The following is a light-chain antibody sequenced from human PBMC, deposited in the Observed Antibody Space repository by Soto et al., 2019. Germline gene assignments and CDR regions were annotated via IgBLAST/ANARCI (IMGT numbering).Light chain of an antibody. V-gene: IGKV1-5*03. Sequence: DIQMTQSPSTLSASVGDRVTITCRASQSISRWLAWYQQKPWKAPKLLIYKASSLESGVPSSFSGSGSATEFLLIISSQHPDDSATYYCQYYNSYYTFGQGTKLEIK. CDR3: QYYNSYYT. J-gene: IGKJ2*01. CDR1: QSISRW. CDR2: KAS.